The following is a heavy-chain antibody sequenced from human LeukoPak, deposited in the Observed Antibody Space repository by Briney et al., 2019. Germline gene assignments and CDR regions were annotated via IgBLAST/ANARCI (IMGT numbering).Heavy chain of an antibody. D-gene: IGHD3-22*01. CDR1: GGSFSGYY. J-gene: IGHJ4*02. CDR3: ARDLSSGYYLDY. V-gene: IGHV4-34*01. CDR2: INHSGST. Sequence: SETLSLTCAVYGGSFSGYYWSWIRQPPGKGLEWIGEINHSGSTNYNPSLKSRVTISVDTSKNQFSLKLSSVTAADTAVYYCARDLSSGYYLDYWGQGTLVTVSS.